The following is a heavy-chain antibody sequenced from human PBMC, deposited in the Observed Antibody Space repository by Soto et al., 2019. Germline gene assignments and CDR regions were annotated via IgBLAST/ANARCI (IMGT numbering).Heavy chain of an antibody. Sequence: NPSETLSLTCTVSGGSISSYYWSWIRQPPGKGLEWIGYIYYSGSTNYNPSLKSRVTISVDTSKNQFSLKLSSVTAADTAVYYCARADRTKQPLHVSRTVNFDLWGVAPWSPSPQ. CDR1: GGSISSYY. CDR2: IYYSGST. V-gene: IGHV4-59*01. D-gene: IGHD6-13*01. J-gene: IGHJ2*01. CDR3: ARADRTKQPLHVSRTVNFDL.